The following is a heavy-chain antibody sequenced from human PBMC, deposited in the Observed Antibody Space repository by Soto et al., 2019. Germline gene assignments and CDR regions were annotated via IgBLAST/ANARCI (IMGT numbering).Heavy chain of an antibody. V-gene: IGHV3-30*18. Sequence: QVHLAESGGGVVQLGRSLRLSCAGSGFTFSSYAMHWVRQAPGKGLEWVAVISNDGSYKYYADSLKGRFIISRDNSKNTLYLQMNSLRAEDTAVYYCAKDLYYYDSSLDDYWGQGTLVSVSS. J-gene: IGHJ4*02. CDR1: GFTFSSYA. CDR3: AKDLYYYDSSLDDY. D-gene: IGHD3-22*01. CDR2: ISNDGSYK.